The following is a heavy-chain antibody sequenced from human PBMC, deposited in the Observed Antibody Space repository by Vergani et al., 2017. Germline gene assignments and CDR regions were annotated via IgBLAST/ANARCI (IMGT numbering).Heavy chain of an antibody. CDR3: ARCIHDILXGYYPSYYYYGMDV. J-gene: IGHJ6*02. D-gene: IGHD3-9*01. V-gene: IGHV1-2*02. CDR1: GYTFTGYY. Sequence: QVQLVQSGAEVKKPGASVKVSCKASGYTFTGYYMHWVRQAPGQGLEWMGWINPNSGGTNYAQKFQGRVTMTRDTSISTAYMELSRLRSDDTAVYYCARCIHDILXGYYPSYYYYGMDVWGQGTTVTVSS. CDR2: INPNSGGT.